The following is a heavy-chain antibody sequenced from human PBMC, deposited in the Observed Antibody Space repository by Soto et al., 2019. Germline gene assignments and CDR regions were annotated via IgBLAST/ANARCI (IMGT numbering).Heavy chain of an antibody. D-gene: IGHD1-1*01. CDR2: ISSSSSYT. CDR1: GFTFSDYY. V-gene: IGHV3-11*06. Sequence: QVQLVESGGGLVKPGGSLRLSCAASGFTFSDYYMSWIRQAPGKGLEWVSYISSSSSYTNYADSVKGRFTISRDNAKNSLYLQMKRLRAEDTAVYYCARVGLTERRGNWFDPWGQGTLVTVSS. CDR3: ARVGLTERRGNWFDP. J-gene: IGHJ5*02.